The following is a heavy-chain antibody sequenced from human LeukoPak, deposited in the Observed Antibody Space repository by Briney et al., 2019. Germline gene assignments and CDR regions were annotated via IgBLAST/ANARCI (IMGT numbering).Heavy chain of an antibody. D-gene: IGHD2-21*01. J-gene: IGHJ4*02. CDR1: GFTFSDYY. CDR2: FSSSSSYT. V-gene: IGHV3-11*06. Sequence: PGGSLRLSCAASGFTFSDYYMSWIRQAPGKGLEWVSYFSSSSSYTNYADSVKGRFTISRDNAKNSLYLQMNSLRAEDTAVYYCAKDTSMWHHFDYWGQGTLVTVSS. CDR3: AKDTSMWHHFDY.